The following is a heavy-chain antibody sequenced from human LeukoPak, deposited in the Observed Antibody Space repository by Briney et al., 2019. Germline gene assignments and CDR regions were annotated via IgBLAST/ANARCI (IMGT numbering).Heavy chain of an antibody. Sequence: PGGSLRLSCAASGFTFSNYEMNWVRQAPWKGLEFVSSISSSSSFIYYADSVKGRFTISRDNAKKSLSLQMNSLRADDTAVYYCARGYSSSWYLDWGQGTLVTVSS. D-gene: IGHD6-13*01. V-gene: IGHV3-21*01. J-gene: IGHJ4*02. CDR2: ISSSSSFI. CDR1: GFTFSNYE. CDR3: ARGYSSSWYLD.